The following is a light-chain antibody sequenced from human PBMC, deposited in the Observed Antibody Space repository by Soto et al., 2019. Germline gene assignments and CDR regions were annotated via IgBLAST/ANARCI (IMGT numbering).Light chain of an antibody. V-gene: IGKV1-5*01. J-gene: IGKJ1*01. CDR1: QSISSW. CDR3: QQYNSYSPT. Sequence: DIQMTQSPSTLSASVGDRVTITCRASQSISSWFAWYQQKPGKAPKLLIYDATSLETGVPSRFSGSGSGTEFTLTISSLQPDDFATYYCQQYNSYSPTFGQGPKVEIK. CDR2: DAT.